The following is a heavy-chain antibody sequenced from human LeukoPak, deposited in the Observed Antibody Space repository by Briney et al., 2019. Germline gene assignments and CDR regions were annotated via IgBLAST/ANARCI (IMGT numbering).Heavy chain of an antibody. CDR3: TGDERRGTYGHWFDP. CDR2: IYVSGST. V-gene: IGHV4-4*07. J-gene: IGHJ5*02. D-gene: IGHD3-16*01. Sequence: SETLSLTCTVSGGSISSYYWSWIRQPAGKGLEWIGRIYVSGSTNQNPSLKSRVTMSVDTSKNHFSLKLTSVTAADTAVYYCTGDERRGTYGHWFDPWGQGTLVTVSS. CDR1: GGSISSYY.